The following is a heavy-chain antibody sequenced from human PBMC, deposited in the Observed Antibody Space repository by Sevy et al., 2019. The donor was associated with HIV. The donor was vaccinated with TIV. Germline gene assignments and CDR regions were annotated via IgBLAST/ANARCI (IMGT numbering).Heavy chain of an antibody. CDR1: GGSINSFF. J-gene: IGHJ4*02. V-gene: IGHV4-59*01. Sequence: SETLSLTCAVSGGSINSFFWSWIRQSPGKGLEWIGYVYDSGNSEYKPSLRSRVTISVDTSKKQFSLKLSSVTAADTAVYYCARGGGIYYDSRGFHPQYYFDSWGQGTLVTVSS. CDR3: ARGGGIYYDSRGFHPQYYFDS. CDR2: VYDSGNS. D-gene: IGHD3-22*01.